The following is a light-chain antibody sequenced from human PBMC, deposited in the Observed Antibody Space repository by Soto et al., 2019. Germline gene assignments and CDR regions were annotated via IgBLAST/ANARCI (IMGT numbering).Light chain of an antibody. V-gene: IGLV2-14*01. J-gene: IGLJ3*02. CDR1: MRDVGAYNL. Sequence: QSALTQPASVSGSAGQSITISCSGTMRDVGAYNLVSWYQQHPGTAPKLIIYEVRNRPSGISSRFSGSRSGNTSSLTICGLQPEDEGDYYCSAYTGRSTLVFGGGTQLTVL. CDR3: SAYTGRSTLV. CDR2: EVR.